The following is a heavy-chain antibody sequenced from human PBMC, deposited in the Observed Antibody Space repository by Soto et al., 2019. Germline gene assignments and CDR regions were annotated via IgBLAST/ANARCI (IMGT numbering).Heavy chain of an antibody. CDR1: GGSISSYY. Sequence: SETLSLTCTVSGGSISSYYWSWIRQPPGKGLEWIGYIYYSGSTNYNPSLKSRVTISVDTSKNQFSLKLSSVTAAGTAVYYCARRWGSGFDYWGQGTLVTVSS. J-gene: IGHJ4*02. CDR2: IYYSGST. CDR3: ARRWGSGFDY. D-gene: IGHD3-10*01. V-gene: IGHV4-59*08.